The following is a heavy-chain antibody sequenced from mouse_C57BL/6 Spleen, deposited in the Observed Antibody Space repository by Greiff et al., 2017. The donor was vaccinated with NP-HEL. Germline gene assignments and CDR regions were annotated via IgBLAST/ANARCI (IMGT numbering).Heavy chain of an antibody. CDR2: IYPGDGDT. CDR3: ARGGGRRYFDV. CDR1: GYAFSSYW. Sequence: VKLMESGAELVKPGASVKISCKASGYAFSSYWMNWVKQRPGKGLEWIGQIYPGDGDTNYNGKFKGKATLTADKSSSTAYMQLSSLTSEDSAVYFCARGGGRRYFDVWGTGTTVTVSS. V-gene: IGHV1-80*01. D-gene: IGHD3-3*01. J-gene: IGHJ1*03.